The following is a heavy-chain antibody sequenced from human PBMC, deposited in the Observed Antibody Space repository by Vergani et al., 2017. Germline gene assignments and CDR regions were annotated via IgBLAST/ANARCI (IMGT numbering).Heavy chain of an antibody. D-gene: IGHD4-17*01. CDR3: ARGGRGTVRRYGMDV. CDR1: GGSISRGGYY. V-gene: IGHV4-31*03. J-gene: IGHJ6*02. CDR2: IYYSGST. Sequence: QVQLQESGPGLVKPSQTLSLTCTVSGGSISRGGYYWSWIRQHPGKGLGGIGYIYYSGSTYYNPSLKSRVTISVDKSKNQFSLKLSSVTAADTAVYYCARGGRGTVRRYGMDVWGQGTTVTVSS.